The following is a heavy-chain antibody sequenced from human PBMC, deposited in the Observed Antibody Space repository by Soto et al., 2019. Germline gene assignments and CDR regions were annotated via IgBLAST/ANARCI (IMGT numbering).Heavy chain of an antibody. CDR2: ISYDGSNK. V-gene: IGHV3-30*18. Sequence: PGGSLRLSCAASGFTFSSYGMHWVRQAPGKGLEWVAVISYDGSNKYYADSVKGRFTISRDNSKNTLYLQMYSLRAEDTAVYYCAKDERPDYDFWSGLFDYWGQGTLVTVSS. J-gene: IGHJ4*02. CDR3: AKDERPDYDFWSGLFDY. D-gene: IGHD3-3*01. CDR1: GFTFSSYG.